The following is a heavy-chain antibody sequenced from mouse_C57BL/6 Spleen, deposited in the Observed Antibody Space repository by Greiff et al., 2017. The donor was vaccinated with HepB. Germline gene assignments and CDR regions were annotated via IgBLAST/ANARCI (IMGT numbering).Heavy chain of an antibody. CDR3: ARDGGTGYFDV. CDR1: GYSITSGYY. Sequence: ESGPGLVKPSQSLSLTCSVTGYSITSGYYWNWIRQFPGNKLEWMGYISYDGSNNYNPSLKNRISLTRDTSKNQFFLKLNSVTTEDTATYYCARDGGTGYFDVWGTGTTVTVSS. J-gene: IGHJ1*03. V-gene: IGHV3-6*01. CDR2: ISYDGSN. D-gene: IGHD3-3*01.